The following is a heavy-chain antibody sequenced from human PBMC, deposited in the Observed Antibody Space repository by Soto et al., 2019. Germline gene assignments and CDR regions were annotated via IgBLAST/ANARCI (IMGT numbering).Heavy chain of an antibody. Sequence: ASVKVSCKASGYTFTSYAMHWVRQAPGQRLEWMGWINAGNGNTKYSQKFQGRVTITRDTSASTAYMELSSLRSEDTAVYYCARRGDYVNYYYGMDVWGQGTKVTVSS. CDR3: ARRGDYVNYYYGMDV. D-gene: IGHD4-17*01. V-gene: IGHV1-3*01. J-gene: IGHJ6*02. CDR2: INAGNGNT. CDR1: GYTFTSYA.